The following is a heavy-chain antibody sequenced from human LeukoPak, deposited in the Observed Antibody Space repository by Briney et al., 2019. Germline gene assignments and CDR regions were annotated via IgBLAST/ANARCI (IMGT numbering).Heavy chain of an antibody. J-gene: IGHJ3*02. CDR1: GYTFTSYG. CDR3: ASSGGYCTNGVCHSYRVDAFDI. CDR2: ISAYNGNT. V-gene: IGHV1-18*01. D-gene: IGHD2-8*01. Sequence: ASVKVSCKASGYTFTSYGISWVRHAPGQGLEWMGWISAYNGNTNYAQKLQGRVTMTTDTSTSTAYMELRSLRSDDTAVYYCASSGGYCTNGVCHSYRVDAFDIWGQGTMVTVSS.